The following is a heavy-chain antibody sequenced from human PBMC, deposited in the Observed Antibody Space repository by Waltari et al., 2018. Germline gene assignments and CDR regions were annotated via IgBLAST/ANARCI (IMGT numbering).Heavy chain of an antibody. CDR3: AAAGISGSYYAFDY. V-gene: IGHV1-58*01. D-gene: IGHD1-26*01. Sequence: HMQMVQSGPEVKKPGTSVKVPCKASGFSLSNSSGQWVRQARGQRLEWIGGIVVANGNTNYAQKFQERVTIARDTSTRTAYMELSSLTSEDTAIYYCAAAGISGSYYAFDYWAQGALVTVSS. CDR2: IVVANGNT. CDR1: GFSLSNSS. J-gene: IGHJ4*02.